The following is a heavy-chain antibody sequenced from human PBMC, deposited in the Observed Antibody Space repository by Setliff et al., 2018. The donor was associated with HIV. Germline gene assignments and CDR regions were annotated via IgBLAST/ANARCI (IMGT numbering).Heavy chain of an antibody. J-gene: IGHJ3*02. Sequence: ASVKVSCKASGYAFTSFYLHWVRQAPGQGLEWMAIVNPSGGDTSYAEKFQGRVTMTSDTSTSTVYMDLSSLGSEDTAVYFCARGGYSGYILDAFDIWGQGTLVTVSS. CDR2: VNPSGGDT. V-gene: IGHV1-46*01. CDR1: GYAFTSFY. D-gene: IGHD5-12*01. CDR3: ARGGYSGYILDAFDI.